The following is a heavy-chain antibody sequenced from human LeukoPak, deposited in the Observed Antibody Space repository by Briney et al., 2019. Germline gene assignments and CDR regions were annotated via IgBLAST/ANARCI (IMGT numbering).Heavy chain of an antibody. CDR3: AELGITMIGGV. CDR1: GFTFSSYG. CDR2: IRYDRSNK. V-gene: IGHV3-30*02. J-gene: IGHJ6*04. Sequence: GGSLRLSCAASGFTFSSYGIHWVRQAPGKGLEWVTFIRYDRSNKYYADSVKGRFTISRDNFKNTLYLQMNSLRAEDTAVYYCAELGITMIGGVWGKGTTVTISS. D-gene: IGHD3-10*02.